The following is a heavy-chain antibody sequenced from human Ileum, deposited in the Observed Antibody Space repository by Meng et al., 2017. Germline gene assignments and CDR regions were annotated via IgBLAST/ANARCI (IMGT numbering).Heavy chain of an antibody. J-gene: IGHJ4*02. CDR3: AKGQINSWYYFDY. Sequence: GGSLRLSCAASGFTFGSYAMSWVRQAPGKGLEWVSVSSDSGGRTYYADSVKGRFTISRDNSKNTLYLQTNSLRAEDTAVYYCAKGQINSWYYFDYWGQGTLVTVSS. V-gene: IGHV3-23*01. CDR1: GFTFGSYA. CDR2: SSDSGGRT. D-gene: IGHD6-13*01.